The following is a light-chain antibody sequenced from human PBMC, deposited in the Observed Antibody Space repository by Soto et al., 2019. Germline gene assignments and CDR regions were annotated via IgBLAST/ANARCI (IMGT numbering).Light chain of an antibody. CDR3: QQYNSYSQT. CDR1: QSISSY. Sequence: DIPMTQSPSSLSASVGDRVTITCRASQSISSYLNWYQQKPGKAPKLLIYAASSLQSGVPSRFSGSGSGTDFTLTISSLQPEDFATYYCQQYNSYSQTFGQGTKVEIK. J-gene: IGKJ1*01. CDR2: AAS. V-gene: IGKV1-39*01.